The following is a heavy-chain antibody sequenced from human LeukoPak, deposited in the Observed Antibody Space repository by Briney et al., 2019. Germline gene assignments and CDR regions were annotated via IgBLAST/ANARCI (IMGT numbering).Heavy chain of an antibody. CDR1: GFTFSSYG. CDR3: ARASRVNWFDP. J-gene: IGHJ5*02. CDR2: IWYDGSNK. D-gene: IGHD3-10*01. V-gene: IGHV3-33*01. Sequence: PGGSLRLSCAASGFTFSSYGMHWVRQAPGKGLEWVAVIWYDGSNKYYADSVKGRFTISRDNSKNTLYLQMNSLRAEDTAVYYCARASRVNWFDPWGQGTLVTVSS.